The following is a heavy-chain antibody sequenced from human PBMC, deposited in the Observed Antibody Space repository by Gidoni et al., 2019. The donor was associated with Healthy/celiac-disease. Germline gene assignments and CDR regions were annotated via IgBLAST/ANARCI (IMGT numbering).Heavy chain of an antibody. CDR3: ARAQRHCSGGSCYWYFDL. J-gene: IGHJ2*01. D-gene: IGHD2-15*01. V-gene: IGHV4-59*01. Sequence: QVQLQESGPGLVKPSETLSLTCTVSGGSISSYYWSWFRQPPGQGLEWILYSYYSGSTNYNPSLKSRVARSVDTSKNQFSLKLSSVTAADTAVYYCARAQRHCSGGSCYWYFDLWGRGTLVTVSS. CDR1: GGSISSYY. CDR2: SYYSGST.